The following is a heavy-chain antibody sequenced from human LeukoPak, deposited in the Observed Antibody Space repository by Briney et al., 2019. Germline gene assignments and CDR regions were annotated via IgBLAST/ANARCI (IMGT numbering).Heavy chain of an antibody. CDR3: AHVGYNAFDV. V-gene: IGHV2-5*02. Sequence: SGPTLVNPPQTLTLTSAVAGFSLSSTGVGVGWIRQPPGKALEWLALIYWDDDERYSPSLKSRLAITKDTSKNQVVLTMTNMDPVDTATYYCAHVGYNAFDVWGQGTMVTVSS. CDR1: GFSLSSTGVG. J-gene: IGHJ3*01. CDR2: IYWDDDE. D-gene: IGHD1-1*01.